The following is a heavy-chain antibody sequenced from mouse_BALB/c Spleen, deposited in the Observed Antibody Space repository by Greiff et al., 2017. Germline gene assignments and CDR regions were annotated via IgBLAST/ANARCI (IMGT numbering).Heavy chain of an antibody. J-gene: IGHJ4*01. CDR3: ARKGDYDDAMDY. D-gene: IGHD2-4*01. V-gene: IGHV14-1*02. Sequence: EVKLVESGAELVRPGALVKLSCKASGFNIKDYYMHWVKQRPEQGLEWIGWIDPENGNTIYDPKFQGKASITADTSSNTAYLQLSSLTSEDTAVYYCARKGDYDDAMDYWGQGTSVTVSS. CDR2: IDPENGNT. CDR1: GFNIKDYY.